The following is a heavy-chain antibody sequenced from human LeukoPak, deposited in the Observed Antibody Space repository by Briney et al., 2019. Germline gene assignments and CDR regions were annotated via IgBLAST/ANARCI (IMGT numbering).Heavy chain of an antibody. J-gene: IGHJ4*02. CDR2: VSDSGDRT. Sequence: PGGSLRLSCTASGLTFSRYAISWVRQAPGKGLQWVSTVSDSGDRTLYTDSVKGRFTISRDNSKNTVYLQMSSLRAEDTAVYYCAKDVRGGDSPTEPTDYWGQGTLVTVSS. V-gene: IGHV3-23*01. CDR1: GLTFSRYA. D-gene: IGHD3-10*02. CDR3: AKDVRGGDSPTEPTDY.